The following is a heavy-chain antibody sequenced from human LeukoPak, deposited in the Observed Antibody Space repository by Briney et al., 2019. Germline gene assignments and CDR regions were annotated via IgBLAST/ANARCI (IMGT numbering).Heavy chain of an antibody. D-gene: IGHD6-19*01. Sequence: SETLSPTCTVSGGSISSGSYYWSWIRQPAGKGLEWIGRIYTSGSTNYNPSLKSRVTISVDTSKNQFSLKLSSVTAADTAVYYCARDRTAGGWYYFDYWGQGILVTVSS. V-gene: IGHV4-61*02. CDR2: IYTSGST. CDR3: ARDRTAGGWYYFDY. CDR1: GGSISSGSYY. J-gene: IGHJ4*02.